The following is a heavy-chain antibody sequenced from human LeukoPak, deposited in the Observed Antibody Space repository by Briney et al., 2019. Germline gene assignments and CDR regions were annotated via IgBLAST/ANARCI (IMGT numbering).Heavy chain of an antibody. J-gene: IGHJ4*02. CDR2: IYTSGST. V-gene: IGHV4-61*02. Sequence: PSQTLSLTCTVSGGSISSGSYYWSWIRQPAGKGLEWIGRIYTSGSTNYNPSLKSRVTISVDTSKNQFSLKLSSVTAADTAVYYCAGRYSRGWYGDGFDYWGQGTLVTVSS. D-gene: IGHD6-19*01. CDR3: AGRYSRGWYGDGFDY. CDR1: GGSISSGSYY.